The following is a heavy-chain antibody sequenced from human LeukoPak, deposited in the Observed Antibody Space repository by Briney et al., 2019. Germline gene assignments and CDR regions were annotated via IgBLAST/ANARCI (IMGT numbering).Heavy chain of an antibody. V-gene: IGHV3-23*01. J-gene: IGHJ4*02. CDR1: GFTFSNYA. Sequence: GGSLRLSCAASGFTFSNYAMNWVRQAPGKGLECVSIFFGSDDRTYYADSVKGRFTISRDNSKDTLYLQMNSLRAEDTAVYYCAKDSSLYCSGGSCYGFDYWGQGTLVTVSS. D-gene: IGHD2-15*01. CDR2: FFGSDDRT. CDR3: AKDSSLYCSGGSCYGFDY.